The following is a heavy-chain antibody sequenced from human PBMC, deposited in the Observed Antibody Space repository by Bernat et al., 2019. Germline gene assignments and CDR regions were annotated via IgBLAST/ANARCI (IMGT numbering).Heavy chain of an antibody. CDR1: GCSLSNARMG. Sequence: QVTLKESGPVLVKPTETPTLTCTVSGCSLSNARMGVSWIRQPLGKALEWLAHIFSNDEKSYSTSLKSRLTISKDTSKSQVVLTMTTLDPVDTATYYCARSQLELQSYFDYWGQGTLITVSS. J-gene: IGHJ4*02. CDR3: ARSQLELQSYFDY. D-gene: IGHD1-1*01. V-gene: IGHV2-26*01. CDR2: IFSNDEK.